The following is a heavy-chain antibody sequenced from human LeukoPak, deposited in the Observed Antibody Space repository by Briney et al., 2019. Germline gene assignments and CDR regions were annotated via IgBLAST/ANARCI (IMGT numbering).Heavy chain of an antibody. J-gene: IGHJ4*02. CDR3: ARDPGVVVTAPSSY. CDR2: ISSSSSYI. CDR1: GFTFSSYS. Sequence: PGGSLRLSCAASGFTFSSYSMNWVRQAPGKGLEWVSSISSSSSYIYYADSVKGRFTISRDNAKNSLYLQMNSLRAEDTAVYYCARDPGVVVTAPSSYWGQGTLVTVSS. V-gene: IGHV3-21*01. D-gene: IGHD2-21*02.